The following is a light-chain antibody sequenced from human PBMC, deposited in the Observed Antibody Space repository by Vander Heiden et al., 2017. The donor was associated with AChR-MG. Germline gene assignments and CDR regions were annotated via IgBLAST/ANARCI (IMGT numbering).Light chain of an antibody. J-gene: IGKJ4*01. V-gene: IGKV1-39*01. Sequence: DIQMTQSPSSLSASVADRVTVTCRASHSIDNFLNWYRRKPGRAPELLIYAASTLHSGVPSRFSGSGSGTDFNLTISSLQPEDIATYDCQQSYSVLPLTFGGGTKVEIK. CDR3: QQSYSVLPLT. CDR1: HSIDNF. CDR2: AAS.